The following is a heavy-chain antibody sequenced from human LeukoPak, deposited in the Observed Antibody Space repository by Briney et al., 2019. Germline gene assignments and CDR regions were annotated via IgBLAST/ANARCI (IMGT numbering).Heavy chain of an antibody. CDR2: INHSGST. CDR1: GGSFSGYC. CDR3: ARTTYSNPGGFDY. Sequence: SETLSLTCAVYGGSFSGYCWSWIRQPPGKGLEWIGEINHSGSTNYNPSLKSRVTISVDTSKNQFSLKLSSVTAADTAVYYCARTTYSNPGGFDYWGQGTLVTVSS. V-gene: IGHV4-34*01. D-gene: IGHD4-4*01. J-gene: IGHJ4*02.